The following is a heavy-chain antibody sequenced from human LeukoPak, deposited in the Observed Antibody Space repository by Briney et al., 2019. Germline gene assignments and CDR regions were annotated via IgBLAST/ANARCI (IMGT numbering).Heavy chain of an antibody. CDR3: ARDHYGSGSYTFDY. CDR1: GFTFSSYG. CDR2: IWYDGSNK. Sequence: GGSLRLSCAASGFTFSSYGMHWVRQAPGKGLEWVAVIWYDGSNKYYADSVKGRLTISRDNSKNTLYLQMNSLRAEDTAVYYCARDHYGSGSYTFDYWGQGTLVTVSS. V-gene: IGHV3-33*01. D-gene: IGHD3-10*01. J-gene: IGHJ4*02.